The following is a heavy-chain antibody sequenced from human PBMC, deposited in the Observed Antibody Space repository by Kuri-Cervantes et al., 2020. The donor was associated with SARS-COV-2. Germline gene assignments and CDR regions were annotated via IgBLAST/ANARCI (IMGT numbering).Heavy chain of an antibody. J-gene: IGHJ4*02. V-gene: IGHV1-69*10. CDR1: GGSFRTFI. D-gene: IGHD5-18*01. CDR3: TKEKGNTYGFDY. Sequence: SVKVSCKTSGGSFRTFIISWVRQAPGQGLEWMGGISPLLGKANYAQKFQGRVTITADESTSTVYMEVSGLRFEDTAVYYCTKEKGNTYGFDYWGQGTLVTVSS. CDR2: ISPLLGKA.